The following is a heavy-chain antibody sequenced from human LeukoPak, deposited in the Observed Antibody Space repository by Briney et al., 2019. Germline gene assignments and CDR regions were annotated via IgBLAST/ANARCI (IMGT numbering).Heavy chain of an antibody. V-gene: IGHV4-59*01. D-gene: IGHD4-17*01. CDR1: GGSISSYY. CDR3: ATASWGDYGYFDY. Sequence: PSETLSLTCTVSGGSISSYYWSWIRQPPGKGLEWIGYIYYSGSTNYNPSLKSRVTISVDTSKNQFSLKLSSVTAADTAVYYCATASWGDYGYFDYWGQGTLVTVSS. CDR2: IYYSGST. J-gene: IGHJ4*02.